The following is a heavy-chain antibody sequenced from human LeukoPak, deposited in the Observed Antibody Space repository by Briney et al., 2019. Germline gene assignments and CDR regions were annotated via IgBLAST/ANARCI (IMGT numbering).Heavy chain of an antibody. D-gene: IGHD3-10*01. J-gene: IGHJ4*02. CDR1: GYTFTGYY. CDR3: ASGLITMVRGVIITSSDY. CDR2: INPNSGGT. V-gene: IGHV1-2*02. Sequence: ASVKVSCKASGYTFTGYYMHWVRQAPGQGLEWMGWINPNSGGTNYAQKFQGRVTMTRDTSISTAYMELSRLRSDDTAVYYCASGLITMVRGVIITSSDYWGQGTLVTVSS.